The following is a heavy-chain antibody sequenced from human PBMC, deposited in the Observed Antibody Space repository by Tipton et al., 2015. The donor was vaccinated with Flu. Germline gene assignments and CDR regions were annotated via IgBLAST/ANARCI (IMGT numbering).Heavy chain of an antibody. CDR3: AVGVCSGGSCYSRRRPFDY. J-gene: IGHJ4*02. CDR2: FNHSGST. CDR1: GGSFSGYY. D-gene: IGHD2-15*01. Sequence: TLSLTCAVYGGSFSGYYWSWNRQPPGTGLAWIGEFNHSGSTNYNPSLKSRVTISVDTSKNQFSLKLSSVTAADTAVYYCAVGVCSGGSCYSRRRPFDYWGQGTLVTVSS. V-gene: IGHV4-34*01.